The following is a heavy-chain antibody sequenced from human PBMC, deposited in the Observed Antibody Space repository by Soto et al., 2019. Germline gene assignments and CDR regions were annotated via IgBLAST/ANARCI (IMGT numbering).Heavy chain of an antibody. CDR3: ARAFRRCSGGSRYSPLHYFDY. V-gene: IGHV3-11*06. J-gene: IGHJ4*02. CDR1: GFTFSDYY. Sequence: SGGSLRLSCAASGFTFSDYYMSWIRQAPGKGLEWVSYISSSSSYTNYADSVKGRFTISRDNAKNSLYLQMNSLRAEDTAVYYCARAFRRCSGGSRYSPLHYFDYWGQGTLVTVSS. D-gene: IGHD2-15*01. CDR2: ISSSSSYT.